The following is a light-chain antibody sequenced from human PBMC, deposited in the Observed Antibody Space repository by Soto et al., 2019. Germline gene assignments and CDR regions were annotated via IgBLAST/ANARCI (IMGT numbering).Light chain of an antibody. CDR3: CSYAGSSTL. CDR1: SSDVGSYNL. V-gene: IGLV2-23*03. Sequence: QSVLTQPASVSGSPGQSITISCTGTSSDVGSYNLVSWYQQHPGKAPKLMIYEGSKRPSGVSNRFSGSRSGNTASLTISGLQAEDETGYYCCSYAGSSTLFGTGTKVTVL. CDR2: EGS. J-gene: IGLJ1*01.